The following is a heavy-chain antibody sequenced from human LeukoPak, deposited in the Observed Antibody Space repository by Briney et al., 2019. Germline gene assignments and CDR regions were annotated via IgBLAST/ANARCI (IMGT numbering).Heavy chain of an antibody. Sequence: GGSLRLSCAASGFTFSSYGMHWVRQAPGKGLEWVAVISYDGSNKYYADSVKGRFTISRDNSKNTLYLQMNGLRAEDTAVYYCANGDPLGNWGQGTLVTVSS. CDR3: ANGDPLGN. V-gene: IGHV3-30*18. CDR1: GFTFSSYG. D-gene: IGHD7-27*01. J-gene: IGHJ4*02. CDR2: ISYDGSNK.